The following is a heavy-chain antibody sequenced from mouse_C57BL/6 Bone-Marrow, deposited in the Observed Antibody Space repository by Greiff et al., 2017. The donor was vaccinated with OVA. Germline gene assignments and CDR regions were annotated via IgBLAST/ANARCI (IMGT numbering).Heavy chain of an antibody. J-gene: IGHJ3*01. CDR2: IYPGDGDT. CDR3: ARTWEAY. D-gene: IGHD4-1*01. V-gene: IGHV1-82*01. CDR1: GYAFSSSW. Sequence: VQLQESGPELVKPGASVKISCKASGYAFSSSWMNWVKQRPGKGLEWIGRIYPGDGDTNYNGKFKGKATLTADKSSSTAYMQLSSLTSEDSAVYFCARTWEAYWGQGTLVTVSA.